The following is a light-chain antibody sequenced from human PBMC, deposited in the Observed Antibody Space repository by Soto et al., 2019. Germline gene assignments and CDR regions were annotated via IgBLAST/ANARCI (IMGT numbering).Light chain of an antibody. Sequence: DIQMTQSPSSLSASVGDTVTITCRASQGIIDYVAWYQQRPGKIPKLLIYAASTLQTGVPSRFSGSGAGTDFTLTIRSLQPEDVASYYCQKYETAPQTFGQGTKAEIK. V-gene: IGKV1-27*01. CDR1: QGIIDY. CDR3: QKYETAPQT. CDR2: AAS. J-gene: IGKJ1*01.